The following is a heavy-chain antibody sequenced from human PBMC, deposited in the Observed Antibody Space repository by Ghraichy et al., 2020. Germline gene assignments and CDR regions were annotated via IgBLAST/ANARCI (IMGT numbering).Heavy chain of an antibody. V-gene: IGHV3-48*02. J-gene: IGHJ6*02. D-gene: IGHD5/OR15-5a*01. CDR3: ARGSKVVRFYDYEAMDV. Sequence: GGTLRLSCEASGFTFNGYSLNWVRQAPGRGPEWISSITSSSRFTSYADSVKGRFTISRDNAKNSLYLQMNSLRDEDTAVYYCARGSKVVRFYDYEAMDVWGQGTTVTGSS. CDR2: ITSSSRFT. CDR1: GFTFNGYS.